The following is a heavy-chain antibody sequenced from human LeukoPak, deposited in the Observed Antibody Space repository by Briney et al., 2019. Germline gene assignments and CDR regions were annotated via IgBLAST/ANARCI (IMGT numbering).Heavy chain of an antibody. J-gene: IGHJ5*02. CDR3: ARQEYCSGGGCYTWFDP. Sequence: GESLKISCKGSGYSINNYWIGWVRQMPGKGLEWMGIIYPADSDIRYSPSFQGQVTISADKSISTAYLQWSSLKASDTAMYYCARQEYCSGGGCYTWFDPWGQGTLVTVSS. CDR1: GYSINNYW. V-gene: IGHV5-51*01. CDR2: IYPADSDI. D-gene: IGHD2-15*01.